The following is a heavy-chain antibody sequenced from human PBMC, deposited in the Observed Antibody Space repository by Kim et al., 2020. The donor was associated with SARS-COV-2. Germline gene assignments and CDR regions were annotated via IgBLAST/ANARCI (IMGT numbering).Heavy chain of an antibody. J-gene: IGHJ6*02. CDR3: AVTAVEGYYYYGMDV. D-gene: IGHD2-21*02. CDR1: GGTFSSYA. Sequence: SVKVSCKASGGTFSSYAISWVRQAPGQGLEWMGGIIPIFGTANYAQKFQGRVTITADESTSTAYMELSSLRSEDTAVYYCAVTAVEGYYYYGMDVWGQGTTVTVSS. V-gene: IGHV1-69*13. CDR2: IIPIFGTA.